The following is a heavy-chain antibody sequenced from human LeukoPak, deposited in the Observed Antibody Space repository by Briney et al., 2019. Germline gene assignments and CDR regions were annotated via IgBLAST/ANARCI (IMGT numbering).Heavy chain of an antibody. D-gene: IGHD3-10*01. CDR2: IYTSGST. J-gene: IGHJ4*02. CDR1: GGSISSYY. CDR3: AREWDYYGSGSYVYFDY. Sequence: SETPSLTCTVSGGSISSYYWSWIRQPAGKGLEWIGRIYTSGSTNYNPSLKSRVTMSVDTSKNQFSLKLSSVTAADTAVYYCAREWDYYGSGSYVYFDYWGQGTLVTVSS. V-gene: IGHV4-4*07.